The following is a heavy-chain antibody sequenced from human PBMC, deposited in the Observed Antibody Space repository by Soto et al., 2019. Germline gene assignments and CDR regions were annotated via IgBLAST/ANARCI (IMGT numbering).Heavy chain of an antibody. Sequence: GGSLRLSCAASGFTFSSYAMHWVRQAPGKGLEWVAVISYDGSNKYYADSVKGRFTISRDNSKNTLYLQMNSLRAEDTAVYYCARDTLIYGGFDYWGQGTLVTVSS. D-gene: IGHD4-17*01. CDR2: ISYDGSNK. V-gene: IGHV3-30-3*01. J-gene: IGHJ4*02. CDR1: GFTFSSYA. CDR3: ARDTLIYGGFDY.